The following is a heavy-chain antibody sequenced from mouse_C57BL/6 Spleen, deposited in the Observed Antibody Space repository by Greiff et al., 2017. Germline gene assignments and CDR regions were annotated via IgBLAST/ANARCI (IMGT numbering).Heavy chain of an antibody. V-gene: IGHV5-9-1*02. CDR3: TRDGGGNYDY. CDR2: ISSGGDYI. Sequence: EVKVVESGEGLVKPGGSLKLSCAASGFTFSSYAMSWVRQTPEKRLECVAYISSGGDYIYYADTVKGRFTISRDNARNTLYLQMSSLKSEDTAMYYCTRDGGGNYDYWGQGTTLTVSS. J-gene: IGHJ2*01. CDR1: GFTFSSYA. D-gene: IGHD1-1*02.